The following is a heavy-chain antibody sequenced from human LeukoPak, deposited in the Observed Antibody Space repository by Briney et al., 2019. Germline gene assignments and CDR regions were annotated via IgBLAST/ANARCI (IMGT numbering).Heavy chain of an antibody. CDR3: AKDPRRNLRFLEWLLTYFDY. J-gene: IGHJ4*02. V-gene: IGHV3-23*01. D-gene: IGHD3-3*01. CDR1: GFTFSSSA. CDR2: ISGSGGST. Sequence: QAWGALRLSCAASGFTFSSSAMSWVRQAPGKGLEWVSAISGSGGSTYYADSVKGRFTISRDNSKNTLYLQMNSLRAEDTAVYYCAKDPRRNLRFLEWLLTYFDYWGQGTLVTVSS.